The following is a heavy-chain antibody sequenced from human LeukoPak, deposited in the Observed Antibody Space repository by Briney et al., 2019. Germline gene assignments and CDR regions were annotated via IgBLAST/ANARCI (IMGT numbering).Heavy chain of an antibody. Sequence: ASVKVSCKASGYTFTSYDINWVRQATGQGLEWMGWMNPNSGNTGYAQKFQGRVTMTRDTSISTAYMELSRLRSDDTAVYYCARDYGMGLQYWFDPWGQGTLVTVSS. CDR3: ARDYGMGLQYWFDP. D-gene: IGHD4-11*01. CDR2: MNPNSGNT. CDR1: GYTFTSYD. V-gene: IGHV1-8*01. J-gene: IGHJ5*02.